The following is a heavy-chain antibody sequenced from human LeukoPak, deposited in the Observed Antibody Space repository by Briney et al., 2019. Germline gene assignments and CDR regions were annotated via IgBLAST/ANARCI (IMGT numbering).Heavy chain of an antibody. V-gene: IGHV1-2*02. J-gene: IGHJ5*02. CDR2: INPNSGGT. CDR3: ARDLSSSWSPRFDP. D-gene: IGHD6-13*01. CDR1: GYTFTGYY. Sequence: ASVKVSCKASGYTFTGYYMHWVRQAPGQGLEWMGWINPNSGGTNYAQKFQGRATMTRDTSISTAYMELSRLRSDDTAVYYCARDLSSSWSPRFDPWGQGTLVTVSS.